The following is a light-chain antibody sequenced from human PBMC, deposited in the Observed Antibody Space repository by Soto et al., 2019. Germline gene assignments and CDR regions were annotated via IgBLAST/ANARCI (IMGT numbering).Light chain of an antibody. CDR1: SGDIGSYNR. Sequence: QSALTQPASVSGSPGQSITISCTGTSGDIGSYNRVSWYRQHPGKAPKLIIYEVTDWPSGVSNRFSGSKSGNTASLTISGLQAEDEAEYYCSSYTNINTRACVFGTGTKVTVL. CDR2: EVT. CDR3: SSYTNINTRACV. J-gene: IGLJ1*01. V-gene: IGLV2-14*01.